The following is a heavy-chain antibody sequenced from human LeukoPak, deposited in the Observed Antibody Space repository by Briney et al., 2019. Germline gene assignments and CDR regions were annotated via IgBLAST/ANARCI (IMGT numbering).Heavy chain of an antibody. CDR3: ARDGYNPIDY. CDR1: GGSISSYY. V-gene: IGHV4-4*09. D-gene: IGHD5-24*01. Sequence: SETLSLTCTVSGGSISSYYWSWIRQPPGKGLEWIGYIYTSGSTNYNPSLKSRVTISVDTSMNQFSLELSSVTAADTAVYYCARDGYNPIDYWGQGTLVTVSS. CDR2: IYTSGST. J-gene: IGHJ4*02.